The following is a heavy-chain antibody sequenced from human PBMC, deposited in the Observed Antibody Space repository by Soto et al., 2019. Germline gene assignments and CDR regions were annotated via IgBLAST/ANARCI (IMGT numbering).Heavy chain of an antibody. Sequence: GGSLRLSCAASGFTFSSYAMSWVRQAPGQGLEWVSLISSNGGTTYYADSVKGRFTVSRDNSKNTLYLQVNSLRAEDTAVYYCAKDRPSRNTGYDFGADYWGQGTLVTV. V-gene: IGHV3-23*01. D-gene: IGHD5-12*01. CDR1: GFTFSSYA. CDR2: ISSNGGTT. J-gene: IGHJ4*02. CDR3: AKDRPSRNTGYDFGADY.